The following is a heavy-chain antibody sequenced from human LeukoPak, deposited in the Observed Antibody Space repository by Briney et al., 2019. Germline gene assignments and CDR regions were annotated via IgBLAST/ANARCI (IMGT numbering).Heavy chain of an antibody. J-gene: IGHJ3*02. CDR3: ARYTAMVAFHAHGFDI. D-gene: IGHD5-18*01. CDR2: IYYSGST. Sequence: SETLSLTCTVSGGSISSYYWSWIRQAPGKGLEWIGYIYYSGSTNYNPSLKSRVTMSVDTSKNQFSLKLRSVTTADTAVYYCARYTAMVAFHAHGFDIWGKGTMVTVS. CDR1: GGSISSYY. V-gene: IGHV4-59*01.